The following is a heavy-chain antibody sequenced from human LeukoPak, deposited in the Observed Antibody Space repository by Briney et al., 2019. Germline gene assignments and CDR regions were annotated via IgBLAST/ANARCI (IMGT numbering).Heavy chain of an antibody. J-gene: IGHJ6*03. CDR1: GGSFSGYY. CDR2: INHSGST. Sequence: SETLSLTCAVYGGSFSGYYWSWIRQPLGKGLEWIGEINHSGSTNYNPSLKSRVTISVDTSKNQFSLKLSSVTAADTAVYYCARRYYYYYYMDVWGKGTRVTVSS. CDR3: ARRYYYYYYMDV. V-gene: IGHV4-34*01.